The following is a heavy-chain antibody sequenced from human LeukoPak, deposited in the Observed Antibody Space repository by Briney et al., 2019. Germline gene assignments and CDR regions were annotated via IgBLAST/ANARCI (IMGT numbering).Heavy chain of an antibody. J-gene: IGHJ4*02. CDR2: INAGNGNT. CDR3: ARDPNRYAAAHPFEY. Sequence: GASVKVSCKASGYTFTSYAMHWVRQAPGQRLEWMGWINAGNGNTKYSQKFQGRVTITRDTSASTAYMELRSLRSDDTAVYYCARDPNRYAAAHPFEYRGQGTLVTVSS. CDR1: GYTFTSYA. D-gene: IGHD6-13*01. V-gene: IGHV1-3*01.